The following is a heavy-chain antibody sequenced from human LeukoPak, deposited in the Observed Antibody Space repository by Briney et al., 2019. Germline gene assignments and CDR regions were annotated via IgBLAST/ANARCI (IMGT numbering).Heavy chain of an antibody. D-gene: IGHD3-22*01. CDR1: GFTFSSYA. CDR2: ISGSGGST. CDR3: AKDQGEYYYDSSGYYVHYYYMDV. V-gene: IGHV3-23*01. Sequence: PGGSLRLSCAASGFTFSSYAMSWVRQAPGKGLEWVSAISGSGGSTYYADSVKGRFTIPRDNSKNTLYLQLNSLRAEDTAVYYCAKDQGEYYYDSSGYYVHYYYMDVWGKGTTVTVSS. J-gene: IGHJ6*03.